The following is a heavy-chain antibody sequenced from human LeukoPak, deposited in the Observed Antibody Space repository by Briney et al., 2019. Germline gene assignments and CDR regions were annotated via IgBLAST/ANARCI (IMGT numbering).Heavy chain of an antibody. CDR2: ISWNTGNI. J-gene: IGHJ6*02. CDR3: AKAAYYGSGSYRSPMDV. V-gene: IGHV3-9*01. CDR1: GFTFDDYA. Sequence: GGSLRLACAASGFTFDDYAMHWVRQAPGRGLEWVSGISWNTGNIGYADSVKGRFTISRDNAKNSLYLQMNSLRAEDTALYYCAKAAYYGSGSYRSPMDVWGQGTTVTVSS. D-gene: IGHD3-10*01.